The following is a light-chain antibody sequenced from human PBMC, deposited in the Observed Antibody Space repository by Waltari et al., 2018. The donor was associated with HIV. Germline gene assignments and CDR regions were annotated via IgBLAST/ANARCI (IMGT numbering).Light chain of an antibody. CDR1: RTVLYNRNY. J-gene: IGKJ4*01. CDR3: QQYYSNPLT. V-gene: IGKV4-1*01. Sequence: DIVMTQSPDSLAVSLGARATVTCTSSRTVLYNRNYLAWYQQKPGQAPKVLIYWASTRAFGVPDRFSGSGSGTDLSLTISRVQADDVAIYFCQQYYSNPLTFGGGTKVEIK. CDR2: WAS.